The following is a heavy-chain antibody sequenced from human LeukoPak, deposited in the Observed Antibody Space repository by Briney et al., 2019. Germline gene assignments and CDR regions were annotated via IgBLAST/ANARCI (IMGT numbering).Heavy chain of an antibody. V-gene: IGHV3-21*01. CDR2: ITSSSSYI. CDR1: GFTFSSYS. J-gene: IGHJ4*02. Sequence: GGSLRLSCAASGFTFSSYSMNWVRQAPGKGLEWVSSITSSSSYIYYADSVKGRFTISRDNAKNSLYLQMNSLRAEDTAVYYCARDQIDSSGYYSHSPFDYWGQGTLVTVSS. CDR3: ARDQIDSSGYYSHSPFDY. D-gene: IGHD3-22*01.